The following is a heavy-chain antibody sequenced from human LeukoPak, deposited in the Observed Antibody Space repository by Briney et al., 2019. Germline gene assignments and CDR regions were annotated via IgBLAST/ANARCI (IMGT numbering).Heavy chain of an antibody. CDR3: ARGVAAAGPFDY. CDR1: GGSISSYS. V-gene: IGHV4-59*01. Sequence: PSETLSLTCTVSGGSISSYSWSWIRQPPGTGLEWIGYIYYSGSTNYNPSLKSRVTISVDTSKNQFSLKLSSVTAADTAVYYCARGVAAAGPFDYWGQGTLVTVSS. J-gene: IGHJ4*02. CDR2: IYYSGST. D-gene: IGHD6-13*01.